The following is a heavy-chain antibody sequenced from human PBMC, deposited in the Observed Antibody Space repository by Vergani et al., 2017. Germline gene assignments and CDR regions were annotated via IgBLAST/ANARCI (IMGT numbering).Heavy chain of an antibody. V-gene: IGHV1-24*01. D-gene: IGHD5-12*01. CDR3: ATPRLRFSYYYYYGMDV. CDR2: FDPEDGET. CDR1: GGTFSSYA. Sequence: QVHLVQSGAEVKKPGSSVKVSCKASGGTFSSYAISWVRQAPGKGLEWMGGFDPEDGETIYAQKFQGRVTMTEDTSTDTAYMELSSLRSEDTAVYYCATPRLRFSYYYYYGMDVWGQGTTVTVSS. J-gene: IGHJ6*02.